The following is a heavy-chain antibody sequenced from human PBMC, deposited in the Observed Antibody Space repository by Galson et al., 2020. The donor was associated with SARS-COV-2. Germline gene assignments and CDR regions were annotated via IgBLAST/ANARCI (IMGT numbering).Heavy chain of an antibody. J-gene: IGHJ4*02. D-gene: IGHD2-15*01. CDR2: IYYSGST. V-gene: IGHV4-39*07. CDR1: GASISSSNYY. Sequence: SETLSLTCIVSGASISSSNYYWGWIRQPPGKGLEWIGSIYYSGSTYYNPSLESRVTISLDPSKNQFSLKLSSVTAADTAVYHCARGGIYCNGGNCYRSYFDYWGQGTLVTVSS. CDR3: ARGGIYCNGGNCYRSYFDY.